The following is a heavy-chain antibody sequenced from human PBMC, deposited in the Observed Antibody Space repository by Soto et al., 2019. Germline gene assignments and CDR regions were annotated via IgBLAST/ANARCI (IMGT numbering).Heavy chain of an antibody. V-gene: IGHV1-3*01. CDR2: TNAGNGNT. Sequence: GASVKVSCKASGYTFTSYAMHWVRQAPGQRLEWMGWTNAGNGNTKYSQKFQGRVTITRDTSASTAYMELSSLRSEDTAVYYCARGLRITIFGVVPYWGQGTLVTVSS. CDR1: GYTFTSYA. J-gene: IGHJ4*02. CDR3: ARGLRITIFGVVPY. D-gene: IGHD3-3*01.